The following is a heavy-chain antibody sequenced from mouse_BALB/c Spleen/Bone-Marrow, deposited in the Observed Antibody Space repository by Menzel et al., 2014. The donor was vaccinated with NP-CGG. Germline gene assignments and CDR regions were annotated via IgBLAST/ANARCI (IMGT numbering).Heavy chain of an antibody. D-gene: IGHD2-14*01. CDR1: GYTFTSYW. V-gene: IGHV1S127*01. Sequence: QVQLQQPGAELVKPGASVKMSCKASGYTFTSYWMHWVKQRPGQGLEWIGVIDPSDSYTSYNQKFKGKATLIVDTSSSTAYIQLSSLTSEDSAVYYCTRGEVQAMDYWGQGTSVTVSS. CDR2: IDPSDSYT. CDR3: TRGEVQAMDY. J-gene: IGHJ4*01.